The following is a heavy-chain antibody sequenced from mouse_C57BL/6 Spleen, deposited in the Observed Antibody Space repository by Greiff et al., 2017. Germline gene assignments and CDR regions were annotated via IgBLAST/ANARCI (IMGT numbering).Heavy chain of an antibody. CDR3: ARRVTYYGNDY. Sequence: QVTLKECGPGILQSSQTLSLTCSFSGFSLSTSGMGVSWIRQPSGKGLEWPAHIYWDDDKRYNPSLKSRLTISKDTSRNQVFLKLTSVDTADTATYYCARRVTYYGNDYWGQGTTLTVSS. CDR1: GFSLSTSGMG. D-gene: IGHD1-1*01. V-gene: IGHV8-12*01. CDR2: IYWDDDK. J-gene: IGHJ2*01.